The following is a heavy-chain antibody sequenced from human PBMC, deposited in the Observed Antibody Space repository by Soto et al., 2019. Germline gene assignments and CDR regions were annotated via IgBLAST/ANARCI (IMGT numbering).Heavy chain of an antibody. D-gene: IGHD4-17*01. CDR3: ARDLHGNPYY. V-gene: IGHV1-18*01. CDR2: ISAYNGNT. Sequence: QVQLVQSGAEVKKPGASVKVSCKASGYTFTSYGISWVRQATGQGLEWMGWISAYNGNTNYAQKHKGRVNMTTDTSTSTAYMELRSLRSDDTEVDYCARDLHGNPYYWGQGTLVNVYS. CDR1: GYTFTSYG. J-gene: IGHJ4*02.